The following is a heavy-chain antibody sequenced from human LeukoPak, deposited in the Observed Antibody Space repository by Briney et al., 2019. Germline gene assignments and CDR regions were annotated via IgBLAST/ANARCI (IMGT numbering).Heavy chain of an antibody. CDR1: GYTFSTFG. D-gene: IGHD6-19*01. J-gene: IGHJ4*02. CDR2: IWYDGSNK. V-gene: IGHV3-33*01. CDR3: ARSGGRGWYPADY. Sequence: GGSLRLSCAASGYTFSTFGMQWVRQAPGKGLEWVAVIWYDGSNKYYADSVKGRFTISRDNSKNTLYLQMDSLRAEDTAVYYCARSGGRGWYPADYWGQGTLVTVSS.